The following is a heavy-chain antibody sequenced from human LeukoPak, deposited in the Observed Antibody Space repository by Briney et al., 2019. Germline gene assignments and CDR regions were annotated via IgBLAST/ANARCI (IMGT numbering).Heavy chain of an antibody. CDR1: GFTSSDAW. D-gene: IGHD1-1*01. Sequence: GGSPRLSSVAPGFTSSDAWMSWVPQALGKRLWWVGRIKSKTDVGTADYAAPVKGRFIISRDDSKATLYLQMNSLNTEDTGVYYCTQSQCRNDCRGYNWFDPWGQGTLVTVSS. CDR3: TQSQCRNDCRGYNWFDP. CDR2: IKSKTDVGTA. V-gene: IGHV3-15*01. J-gene: IGHJ5*02.